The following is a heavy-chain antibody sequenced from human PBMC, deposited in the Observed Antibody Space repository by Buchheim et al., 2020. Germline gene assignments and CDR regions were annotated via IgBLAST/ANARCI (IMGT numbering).Heavy chain of an antibody. V-gene: IGHV3-7*03. CDR1: GFTFSSYW. J-gene: IGHJ4*02. Sequence: EVRLVESGGGLVQPGGSLRLSCAASGFTFSSYWMSWVHQAPGKGLEWVANIKQDGSEKYYVDSVKGRFTISRDNAKNSLYLQMNRLRAEDTAVYYCARDLIAGQKRGGNYWGQGTL. D-gene: IGHD3-10*01. CDR3: ARDLIAGQKRGGNY. CDR2: IKQDGSEK.